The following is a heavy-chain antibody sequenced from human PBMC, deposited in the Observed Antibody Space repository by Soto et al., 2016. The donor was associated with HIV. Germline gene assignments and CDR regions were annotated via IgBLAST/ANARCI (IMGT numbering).Heavy chain of an antibody. V-gene: IGHV1-2*02. J-gene: IGHJ3*02. Sequence: QVQLVQSGAEVKKPGASVKVSCKASGYTFAGYYMHWVRQAPGQGLEWMGWINPNSGGTNYSQKFQGRVTMTRDTSINTAYMELSRLRSDDTAVYYCARNPYVGRNDAFDIWGQGTMVTVSS. CDR1: GYTFAGYY. CDR3: ARNPYVGRNDAFDI. D-gene: IGHD1-26*01. CDR2: INPNSGGT.